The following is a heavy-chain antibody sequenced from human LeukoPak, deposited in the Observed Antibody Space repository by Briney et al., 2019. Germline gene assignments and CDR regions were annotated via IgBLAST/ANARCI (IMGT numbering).Heavy chain of an antibody. Sequence: ASVKLSCKASGYSFTSYGISWVRQAPGQGLEWMGWISAYNGNTNYAQKLQDRVTMTTDTSTSTAYTELRSLRSDDTAVYYCAKDSGYGVDFDYWGQGTLVTVSS. V-gene: IGHV1-18*01. J-gene: IGHJ4*02. CDR3: AKDSGYGVDFDY. CDR1: GYSFTSYG. D-gene: IGHD5-12*01. CDR2: ISAYNGNT.